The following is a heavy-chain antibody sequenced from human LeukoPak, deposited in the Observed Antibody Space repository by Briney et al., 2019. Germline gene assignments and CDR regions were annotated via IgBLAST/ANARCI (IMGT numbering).Heavy chain of an antibody. Sequence: GGSLKLFCAAFGFNLSRLSMSLVRQGPGKGVEGVSANSGSGGSIYYADSVKGRFTISRDNSKNTLYLQMNSLRAEDTAVYYCAKFLPTHIVVANYYFDYWGQGTLVTVSS. D-gene: IGHD2-21*01. CDR1: GFNLSRLS. CDR3: AKFLPTHIVVANYYFDY. CDR2: NSGSGGSI. J-gene: IGHJ4*02. V-gene: IGHV3-23*01.